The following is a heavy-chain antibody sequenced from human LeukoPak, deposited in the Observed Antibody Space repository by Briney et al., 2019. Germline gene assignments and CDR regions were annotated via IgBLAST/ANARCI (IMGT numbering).Heavy chain of an antibody. Sequence: GGSLRLSCAASGFTFSSYDMHWVRQATGKGLEWVSAIGTAGDTYYPGSVKGRFTISRENAKNSLYLQMNSLRAGDTAVYYCARGLRRGLLWFGESRHDAFDIWGQGTMVTVSS. CDR3: ARGLRRGLLWFGESRHDAFDI. D-gene: IGHD3-10*01. CDR1: GFTFSSYD. CDR2: IGTAGDT. J-gene: IGHJ3*02. V-gene: IGHV3-13*01.